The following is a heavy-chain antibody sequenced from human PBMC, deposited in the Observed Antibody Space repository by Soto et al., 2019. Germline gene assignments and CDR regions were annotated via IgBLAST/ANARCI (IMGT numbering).Heavy chain of an antibody. CDR1: GYTFTGYY. Sequence: QVPLVQSGAEVKKPGASVKVSCKASGYTFTGYYMHWVRQAPGQGLEWMGWINPNSGGTNYAQKFQGWVTMTRDTSISTAYMELSRLRSDDTAVYYCARDFQGREDTAMVPDYDYGMDVWGQGTTVTVSS. V-gene: IGHV1-2*04. D-gene: IGHD5-18*01. CDR3: ARDFQGREDTAMVPDYDYGMDV. J-gene: IGHJ6*02. CDR2: INPNSGGT.